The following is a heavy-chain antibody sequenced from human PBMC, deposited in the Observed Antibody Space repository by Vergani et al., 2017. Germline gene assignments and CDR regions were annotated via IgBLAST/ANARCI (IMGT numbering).Heavy chain of an antibody. V-gene: IGHV3-53*01. CDR2: IYSAGST. CDR1: GFTVSSNH. J-gene: IGHJ4*02. Sequence: EVQLVESGGGLIQPGGSLRLSCAASGFTVSSNHMSWVRQAPGKGLEWVSFIYSAGSTYYAGSVKGRFTISTDNSKNTLYLHMNSLRAEDTAVYYCARARGSYYDYWGQGTLVTVSS. D-gene: IGHD1-26*01. CDR3: ARARGSYYDY.